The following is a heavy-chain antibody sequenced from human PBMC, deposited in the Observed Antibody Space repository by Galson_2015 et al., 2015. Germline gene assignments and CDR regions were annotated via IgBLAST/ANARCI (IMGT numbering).Heavy chain of an antibody. D-gene: IGHD6-19*01. Sequence: SLRLSCAASGFTFSSYTMNWVRLAPGKGLEWVSYISRSSTIQYADSVKGRFTISRDNAKNSLYLQMNSLRDEDAAVYYCARDTSAGVAGSGVYFDLWGQGALVTVSS. CDR3: ARDTSAGVAGSGVYFDL. V-gene: IGHV3-48*02. J-gene: IGHJ4*02. CDR2: ISRSSTI. CDR1: GFTFSSYT.